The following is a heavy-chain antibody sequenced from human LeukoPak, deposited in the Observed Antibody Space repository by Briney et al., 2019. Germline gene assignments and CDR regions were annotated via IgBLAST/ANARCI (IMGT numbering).Heavy chain of an antibody. J-gene: IGHJ5*02. CDR3: ARRNTMTRSWFDT. V-gene: IGHV4-39*02. D-gene: IGHD3-22*01. CDR2: IYYSGST. Sequence: SETLSLTCTVSSGSISSSSYYWGWIRQTPGKGLEWIGSIYYSGSTYFNPSLKSRVTISVDTSKNHFSLKLNSVTAADTAVYYCARRNTMTRSWFDTWGQGTLVTVSS. CDR1: SGSISSSSYY.